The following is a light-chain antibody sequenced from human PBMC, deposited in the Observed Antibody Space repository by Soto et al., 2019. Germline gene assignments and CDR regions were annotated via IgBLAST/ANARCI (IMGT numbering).Light chain of an antibody. V-gene: IGKV3-11*01. J-gene: IGKJ4*01. CDR1: QSVNGY. Sequence: EIVLTQSPAILSLSPGERATLSCRASQSVNGYLTWYQQKPGQAPSLLIYAASNRATGIPARFSGSGSGTDFTLTISSLEPEDSAVYYCQQRSDWPITSGGGTKVDIK. CDR3: QQRSDWPIT. CDR2: AAS.